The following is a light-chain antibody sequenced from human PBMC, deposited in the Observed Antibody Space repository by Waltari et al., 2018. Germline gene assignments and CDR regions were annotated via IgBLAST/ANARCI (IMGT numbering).Light chain of an antibody. V-gene: IGLV1-40*01. J-gene: IGLJ3*02. CDR1: ISNIGAGYD. Sequence: QSVLTQPPSVSGAPGQRVTISCTGSISNIGAGYDVHWYQQLPGTAPKLPIYGNDNRPSGVPDCFSGAKSGTAASLAITGLQAEDEAHYYCQSYDTSLLGVFGGGNKLTVL. CDR2: GND. CDR3: QSYDTSLLGV.